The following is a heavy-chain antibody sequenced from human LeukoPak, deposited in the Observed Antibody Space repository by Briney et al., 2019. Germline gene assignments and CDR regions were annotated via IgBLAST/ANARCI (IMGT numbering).Heavy chain of an antibody. V-gene: IGHV4-61*02. J-gene: IGHJ4*02. CDR2: LSTSGST. CDR3: ARGDRAVTEFYFDY. CDR1: GDSVTRDSYY. D-gene: IGHD3-10*01. Sequence: SETLSLTCSVSGDSVTRDSYYWSWVRQPAGKGLEWIGRLSTSGSTDYSPSLKSRVTISMNTSKNQISLNLSSVTAADTAIYFCARGDRAVTEFYFDYWGQGILVTVSS.